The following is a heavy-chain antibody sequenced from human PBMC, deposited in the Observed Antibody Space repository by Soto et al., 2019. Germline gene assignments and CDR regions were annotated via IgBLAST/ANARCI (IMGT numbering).Heavy chain of an antibody. CDR3: ARDRTDSGYYTNWLDP. V-gene: IGHV1-69*06. J-gene: IGHJ5*02. CDR1: GGTFGSDA. CDR2: IIPIFGTT. Sequence: ASVKVSFKASGGTFGSDAITWLRRAPGQGLEWVGRIIPIFGTTNYAQNLQGRVTISADKSTLTSYMELHSLTSDDTALYYCARDRTDSGYYTNWLDPWGQGTQVTVSS. D-gene: IGHD3-22*01.